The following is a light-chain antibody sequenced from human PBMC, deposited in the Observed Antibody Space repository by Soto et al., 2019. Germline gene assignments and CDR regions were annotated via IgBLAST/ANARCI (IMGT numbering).Light chain of an antibody. Sequence: NFMLTQPHSVSASPGKTVIISCTRSSGSIVSNYVQWYQQRPGSSPTTVIYEDNQRPSGVPDRFSGSIDSSSNSASLTISGLETEDEADYFCQSYDATNQVFGGGTKLTVL. CDR3: QSYDATNQV. J-gene: IGLJ3*02. CDR2: EDN. CDR1: SGSIVSNY. V-gene: IGLV6-57*01.